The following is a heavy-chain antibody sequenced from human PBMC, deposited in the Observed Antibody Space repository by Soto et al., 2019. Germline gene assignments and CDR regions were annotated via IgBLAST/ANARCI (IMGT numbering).Heavy chain of an antibody. D-gene: IGHD2-15*01. J-gene: IGHJ4*02. V-gene: IGHV1-46*01. Sequence: ASVKVSCKASGYTFTSYYMHLVRLAPGQGLEWMGIINPSGGSTSYAQKFQGWVTMTRDTSISTAYMELSRLRSDDTAVYYCARGYCSGGSCSDYFDYWGQGTLVTVSS. CDR2: INPSGGST. CDR3: ARGYCSGGSCSDYFDY. CDR1: GYTFTSYY.